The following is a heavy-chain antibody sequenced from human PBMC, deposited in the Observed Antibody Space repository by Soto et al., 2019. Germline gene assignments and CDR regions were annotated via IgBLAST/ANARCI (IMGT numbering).Heavy chain of an antibody. D-gene: IGHD5-18*01. CDR1: GYTFTGYY. CDR3: ARVLRGYSYGYPISELFDY. CDR2: INPNSGGT. V-gene: IGHV1-2*04. Sequence: ASVKVSCKASGYTFTGYYIHWVRQAPGQGLEWMGWINPNSGGTNYAQKFQGWVTMTRDTSISTAYMELSRLRSDDTAVYYCARVLRGYSYGYPISELFDYWGQRTLVTVSS. J-gene: IGHJ4*02.